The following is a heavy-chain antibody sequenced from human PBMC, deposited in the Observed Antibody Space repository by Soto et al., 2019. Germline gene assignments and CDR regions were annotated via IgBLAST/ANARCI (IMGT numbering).Heavy chain of an antibody. CDR1: GGSISSGPYS. Sequence: SETLSLTYTVSGGSISSGPYSWGWIRQPPGKGLEWIGTFYYSGSTYYNPSLESRVTISVDTSKNQFSLKVSSVTAADTAVYYCARLGGYCTITSCYGYYGMDVWGQGTTVTVSS. V-gene: IGHV4-39*01. CDR2: FYYSGST. J-gene: IGHJ6*02. CDR3: ARLGGYCTITSCYGYYGMDV. D-gene: IGHD2-2*01.